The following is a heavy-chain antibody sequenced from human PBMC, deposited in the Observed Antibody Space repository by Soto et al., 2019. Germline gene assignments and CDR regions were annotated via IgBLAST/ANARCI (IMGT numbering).Heavy chain of an antibody. D-gene: IGHD5-18*01. CDR3: ASGIQLWLRRINNGYSG. CDR2: IIPMFGTA. CDR1: GGTFSTYA. Sequence: QVQLVQSGAEVKKPESSVKVSCKAPGGTFSTYAISWVRQAPGQGLEWMGGIIPMFGTANYAQRFQDRVTITADEPTNTVYMELSSLRSEDTAVYFCASGIQLWLRRINNGYSGWGQGTLVTVYS. V-gene: IGHV1-69*12. J-gene: IGHJ4*02.